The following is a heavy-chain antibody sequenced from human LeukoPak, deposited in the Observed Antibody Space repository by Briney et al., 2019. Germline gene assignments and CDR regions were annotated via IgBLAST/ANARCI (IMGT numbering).Heavy chain of an antibody. J-gene: IGHJ4*02. V-gene: IGHV4-34*01. CDR3: ARGDPSSFDY. CDR1: GGSFSGYY. Sequence: QTSETLSLTCAVYGGSFSGYYWSWIRQPPGKGLEWIGEIYHSGSTNYNPSLKSRVTISVDKSKNQFSLKLSSVTAADTAVYYCARGDPSSFDYWGQGTLVTVSS. CDR2: IYHSGST.